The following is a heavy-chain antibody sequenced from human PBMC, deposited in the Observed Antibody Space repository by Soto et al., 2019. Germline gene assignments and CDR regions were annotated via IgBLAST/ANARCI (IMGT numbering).Heavy chain of an antibody. CDR3: ARFNVLRYFDWLLSGGYGMDV. CDR1: GFTFDEYA. V-gene: IGHV3-9*01. CDR2: ISWNSGSI. Sequence: PGGSLRLSCAASGFTFDEYAMHWVRQAPGKGLEWVSGISWNSGSIGYADSVKGRFTISRDNAKNSLYLQMNSLRAEDTALYYCARFNVLRYFDWLLSGGYGMDVWGQGTTVTVS. J-gene: IGHJ6*02. D-gene: IGHD3-9*01.